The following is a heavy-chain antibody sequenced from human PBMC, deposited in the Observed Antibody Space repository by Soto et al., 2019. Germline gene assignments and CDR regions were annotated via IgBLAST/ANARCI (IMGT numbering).Heavy chain of an antibody. J-gene: IGHJ5*02. D-gene: IGHD1-26*01. CDR2: ISYDGSNK. CDR3: ARDLVGANWFDP. Sequence: LRLSCAASGFTFSSYAMHWVRQAPGNVLEWVAVISYDGSNKYYADSVKGRFTISRDNSKNTLYLQMNSLRAEDTAVYYCARDLVGANWFDPWGQGTLVTVSS. CDR1: GFTFSSYA. V-gene: IGHV3-30-3*01.